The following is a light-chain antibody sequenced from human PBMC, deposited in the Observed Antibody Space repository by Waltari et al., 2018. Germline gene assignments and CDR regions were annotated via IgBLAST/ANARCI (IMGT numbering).Light chain of an antibody. J-gene: IGLJ2*01. Sequence: SYELTQPPSVSVSPGQTASITCSGDDLGDKYVCWYQQKPGQSPVVVIYQDKKRPSGIPERFSGSNSGNTATLTISETQAMDEADYYCQAWDSNTVVFGGGTKVTVL. CDR3: QAWDSNTVV. V-gene: IGLV3-1*01. CDR2: QDK. CDR1: DLGDKY.